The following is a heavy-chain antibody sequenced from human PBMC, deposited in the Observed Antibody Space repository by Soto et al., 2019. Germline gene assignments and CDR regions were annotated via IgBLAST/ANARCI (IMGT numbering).Heavy chain of an antibody. D-gene: IGHD6-19*01. J-gene: IGHJ3*02. Sequence: ALVKLSCKASGYTFTSYGISWVRQAPGQGLERMGWISPYNDNTNYAQKLQGRVTMTTDTSTSTAYMELRSLRSDDTAVFYCARDRQWLVSGAFDIWGQGTMVTVSS. CDR3: ARDRQWLVSGAFDI. CDR2: ISPYNDNT. CDR1: GYTFTSYG. V-gene: IGHV1-18*01.